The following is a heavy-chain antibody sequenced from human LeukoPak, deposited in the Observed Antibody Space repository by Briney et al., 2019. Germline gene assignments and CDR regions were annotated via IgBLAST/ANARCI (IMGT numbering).Heavy chain of an antibody. CDR2: IYPGDSDV. Sequence: GESLKISCKGFGYTFTSYWIGWVRQMPGKGLECMGIIYPGDSDVRYNPSFEGQLTISADKSTSTAYLQWSSLKASDTAMYYCARGSGNWFNPWGQGTLVTVSS. CDR1: GYTFTSYW. CDR3: ARGSGNWFNP. V-gene: IGHV5-51*01. J-gene: IGHJ5*02. D-gene: IGHD3-3*01.